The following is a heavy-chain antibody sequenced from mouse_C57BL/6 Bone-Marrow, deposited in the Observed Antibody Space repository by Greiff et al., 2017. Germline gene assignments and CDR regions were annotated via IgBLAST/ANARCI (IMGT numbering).Heavy chain of an antibody. V-gene: IGHV2-2*01. CDR2: IWSGGST. CDR3: ASITTVVARRTYYAMDY. CDR1: GFSLTSYG. D-gene: IGHD1-1*01. Sequence: VQRVESGPGLVQPSQSLSITCTVSGFSLTSYGVHWVRQSPGKGLEWLGVIWSGGSTDYNAAFISRLSISKDNSKSQVFFKMNSLQADDTAIYYCASITTVVARRTYYAMDYWGQGTSVTVSS. J-gene: IGHJ4*01.